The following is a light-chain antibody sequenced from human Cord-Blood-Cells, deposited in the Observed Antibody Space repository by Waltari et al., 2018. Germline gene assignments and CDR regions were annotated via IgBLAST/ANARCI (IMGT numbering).Light chain of an antibody. V-gene: IGKV1-17*01. CDR3: LQHNSYPHT. CDR2: AAS. Sequence: DIQMTQSPSSLSASVGDRVTITCRASQGIRNALGWYQQKPGKAPKRLIYAASSLQSGVPSRLSGSGSGTEFTLTISSLQPEDFATYYCLQHNSYPHTFGPGTKVDIK. CDR1: QGIRNA. J-gene: IGKJ3*01.